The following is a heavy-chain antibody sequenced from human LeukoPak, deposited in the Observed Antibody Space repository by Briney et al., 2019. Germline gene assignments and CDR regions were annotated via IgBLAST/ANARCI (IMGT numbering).Heavy chain of an antibody. CDR1: GFTFTNYG. Sequence: GGSLRLSCAASGFTFTNYGMHWVRQAPGKGLEWVSAISGNSATRHYADSVKGRFTISRDNSKSTLSLQMNSLRAEDTAVYYCAKAGPFYFDGWGQGILVTVPS. CDR3: AKAGPFYFDG. V-gene: IGHV3-23*01. CDR2: ISGNSATR. J-gene: IGHJ4*02.